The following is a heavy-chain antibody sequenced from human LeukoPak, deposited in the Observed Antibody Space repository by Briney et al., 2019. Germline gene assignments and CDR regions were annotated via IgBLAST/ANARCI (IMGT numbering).Heavy chain of an antibody. CDR1: GGSISSYY. CDR3: ARVRSYYYGSGSYYFGFFDY. V-gene: IGHV4-59*01. Sequence: SETLSLTCTVSGGSISSYYWSWIRQPPGKGLEWIGYIYYSGSTNYNPSLKSRVTISVDTSKNQFSLKLSSVTAADTAVYYCARVRSYYYGSGSYYFGFFDYWGQGTLVTVSS. J-gene: IGHJ4*02. CDR2: IYYSGST. D-gene: IGHD3-10*01.